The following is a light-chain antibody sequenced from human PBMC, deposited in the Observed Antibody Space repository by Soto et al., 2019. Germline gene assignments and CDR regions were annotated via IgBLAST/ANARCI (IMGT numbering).Light chain of an antibody. Sequence: EIMMTQSPATLSVSPGERATLSCRASQSVSSNLAWYQQKPGQAPRLLIYGASTRATGIPARFSGSGSGTEFTLTISSLQSEDFAVYYCQQYNNWPPWTFGQGPKVDIQ. CDR1: QSVSSN. V-gene: IGKV3-15*01. CDR2: GAS. J-gene: IGKJ1*01. CDR3: QQYNNWPPWT.